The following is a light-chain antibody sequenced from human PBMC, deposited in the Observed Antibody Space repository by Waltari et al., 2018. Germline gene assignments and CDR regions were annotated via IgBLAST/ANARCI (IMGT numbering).Light chain of an antibody. J-gene: IGKJ2*01. CDR3: LQYHSYSK. CDR1: ETVLTW. V-gene: IGKV1-5*03. Sequence: DIQMTQSPSTLSASVGDSVTITCRASETVLTWLAWYQQKPGKAPKLLIYKASSLESGVPSRFSGSASETEFTLTISSLQPDDSATYYCLQYHSYSKFGQGTKLEIK. CDR2: KAS.